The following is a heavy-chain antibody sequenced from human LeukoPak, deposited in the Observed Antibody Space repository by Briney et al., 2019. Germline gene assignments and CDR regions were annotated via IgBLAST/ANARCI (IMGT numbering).Heavy chain of an antibody. CDR1: GGSISSSSYY. Sequence: SETLSLTCTVSGGSISSSSYYWGWIRQPPGKGLEWIGSIYYSGSTYYNPSLKSRVTISVDTSKNQFSLKLSSVTAADTAVYYCARGGYYYDSSGYYGYFDYWGQGTLVTVSS. CDR3: ARGGYYYDSSGYYGYFDY. CDR2: IYYSGST. J-gene: IGHJ4*02. D-gene: IGHD3-22*01. V-gene: IGHV4-39*01.